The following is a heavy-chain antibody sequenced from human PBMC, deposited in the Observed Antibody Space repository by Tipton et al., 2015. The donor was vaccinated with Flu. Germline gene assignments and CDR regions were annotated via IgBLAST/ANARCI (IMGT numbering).Heavy chain of an antibody. J-gene: IGHJ4*02. D-gene: IGHD1-26*01. CDR2: INPSGGST. CDR1: GYTFTSYY. Sequence: QLVQSGAEVKKPGASVKVSCKASGYTFTSYYMHWVRQAPGQGPEWMGIINPSGGSTSYAQKLQGRVTITANKSTSTAYMELSSLRSEDTAVYYCAREVVGATHLDYWGQGTLVTVSS. CDR3: AREVVGATHLDY. V-gene: IGHV1-46*04.